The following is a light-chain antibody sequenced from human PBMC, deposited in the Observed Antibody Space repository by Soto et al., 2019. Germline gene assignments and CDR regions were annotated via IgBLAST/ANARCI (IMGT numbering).Light chain of an antibody. CDR1: QSVSSSY. CDR2: GAS. J-gene: IGKJ1*01. V-gene: IGKV3-20*01. Sequence: EIVLTQSPGTPSLSPGERATLSCRASQSVSSSYLAWYQQKPGQAPRLLIYGASSRATGIPDRFSGSGSGTDFTLTISRLEPEDFAVYYCQQYGSSPSFGQGTKVE. CDR3: QQYGSSPS.